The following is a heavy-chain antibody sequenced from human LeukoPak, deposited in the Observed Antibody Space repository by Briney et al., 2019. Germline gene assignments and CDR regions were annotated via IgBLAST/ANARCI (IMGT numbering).Heavy chain of an antibody. CDR2: ISWNSGNI. CDR1: GFTFDDYA. Sequence: PGRSLRLSCAASGFTFDDYAMHWVRQAPGKGLEWVSGISWNSGNIGYADSVKGRFTISRDNAKKSLYLQMNSLRTEDMALYYCAKGRGYLPQSAFDIWGQGTMVTVSS. CDR3: AKGRGYLPQSAFDI. J-gene: IGHJ3*02. D-gene: IGHD3-10*01. V-gene: IGHV3-9*03.